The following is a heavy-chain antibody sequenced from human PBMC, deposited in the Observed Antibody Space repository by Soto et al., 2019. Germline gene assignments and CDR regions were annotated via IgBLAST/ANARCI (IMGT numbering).Heavy chain of an antibody. V-gene: IGHV4-38-2*01. J-gene: IGHJ4*02. D-gene: IGHD3-22*01. CDR3: ARSFLGDSPPFDY. Sequence: NPSETLSLTCAVSGYSISSGFYWGWIRQSPDKGLEWMGNIYHTGSTYDNPSLKRRVSMSVDTSKNQFSLKLSSVTAADTAIYYCARSFLGDSPPFDYWGQGTLVTVSS. CDR2: IYHTGST. CDR1: GYSISSGFY.